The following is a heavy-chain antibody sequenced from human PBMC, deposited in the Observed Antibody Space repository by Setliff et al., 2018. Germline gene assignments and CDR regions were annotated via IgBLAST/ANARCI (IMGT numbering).Heavy chain of an antibody. J-gene: IGHJ4*02. Sequence: SETLSLTCAVYGGSFSSYYWGWIRQPPGKGLEWIGSIYYSGSTYYNPSLKSRVTISVDTSKNQFSLKLSSVTAADTAVYYCARGGWYSSSWYWYYDSSGYYLFDYWGQGTLVTVSS. V-gene: IGHV4-39*07. CDR1: GGSFSSYY. CDR2: IYYSGST. CDR3: ARGGWYSSSWYWYYDSSGYYLFDY. D-gene: IGHD3-22*01.